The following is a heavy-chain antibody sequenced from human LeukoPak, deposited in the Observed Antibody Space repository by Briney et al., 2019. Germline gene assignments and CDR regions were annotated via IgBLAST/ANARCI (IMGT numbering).Heavy chain of an antibody. V-gene: IGHV3-7*03. Sequence: GGPLRLSCAASGFTFSSYWVSWGRQAPGKGLGLVANIQQDGGEKYYVDSVKGRFTISRDNAKTSLYLQMSSLRAEDTAVYCCARDPGGYSSSWYEPGYWGQGTLVTVSS. J-gene: IGHJ4*02. D-gene: IGHD6-13*01. CDR2: IQQDGGEK. CDR1: GFTFSSYW. CDR3: ARDPGGYSSSWYEPGY.